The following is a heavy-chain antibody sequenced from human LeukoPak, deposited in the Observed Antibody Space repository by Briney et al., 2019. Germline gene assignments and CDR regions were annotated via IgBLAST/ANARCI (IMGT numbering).Heavy chain of an antibody. J-gene: IGHJ4*02. V-gene: IGHV1-8*03. CDR2: MNPNSGST. CDR3: ARGRSTGYPYYFEY. Sequence: ASLKVSCKASGYTFTSYDINGGRQATGQGLEWMGWMNPNSGSTGYAQKFQGRVTITRNTSISTAYMELSGLRSGDTAVYYCARGRSTGYPYYFEYWGQGTLVTVSS. D-gene: IGHD5-12*01. CDR1: GYTFTSYD.